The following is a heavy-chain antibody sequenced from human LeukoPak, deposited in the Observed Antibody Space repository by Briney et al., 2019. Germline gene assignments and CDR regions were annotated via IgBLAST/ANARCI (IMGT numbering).Heavy chain of an antibody. Sequence: PGRSLRLSCAASGFTFSSYAMHWVRQAPGKGLEWVAVISYDGSNKYYADSVKGRFTISRDNSKNTLYLQMNSLRAEDTAVYYCARSTLTHGRFDPWGQGTLVTVSS. CDR2: ISYDGSNK. CDR1: GFTFSSYA. CDR3: ARSTLTHGRFDP. V-gene: IGHV3-30-3*01. D-gene: IGHD1-26*01. J-gene: IGHJ5*02.